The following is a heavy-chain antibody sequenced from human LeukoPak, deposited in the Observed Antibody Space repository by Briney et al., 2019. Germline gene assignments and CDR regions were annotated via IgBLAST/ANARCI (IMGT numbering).Heavy chain of an antibody. CDR2: IYNTGST. CDR3: ARVALSGSGGQDY. Sequence: PSETLSLTCTVSGGSVTSYYWNWIRQPAGKGLEWVGRIYNTGSTWYNPSLKSRVSMSIDTSKNQFSLKLSSVTAADTAVYYCARVALSGSGGQDYWGQGTLVTVSS. D-gene: IGHD2-15*01. V-gene: IGHV4-4*07. J-gene: IGHJ4*02. CDR1: GGSVTSYY.